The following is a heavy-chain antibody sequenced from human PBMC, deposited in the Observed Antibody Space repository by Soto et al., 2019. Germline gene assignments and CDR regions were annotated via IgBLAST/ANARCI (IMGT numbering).Heavy chain of an antibody. CDR3: ARAFDDSSGYYGGLGY. CDR2: MSYTGST. Sequence: QVQLQESGPGLVKPSQTLSLTCTVSGGSIGSGDYYWSWIRQPPGKGLEWIGYMSYTGSTYYNPSLKSRVTISVDTSKNQFSLKLSSVTAADTAVYYCARAFDDSSGYYGGLGYWGQGTLVTVSS. V-gene: IGHV4-30-4*01. J-gene: IGHJ4*02. D-gene: IGHD3-22*01. CDR1: GGSIGSGDYY.